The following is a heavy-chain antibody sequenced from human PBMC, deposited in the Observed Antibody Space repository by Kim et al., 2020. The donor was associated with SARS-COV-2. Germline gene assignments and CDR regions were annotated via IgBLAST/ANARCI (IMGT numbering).Heavy chain of an antibody. CDR1: GFTFSSYA. V-gene: IGHV3-23*01. J-gene: IGHJ5*02. CDR3: AKVSSSSWYPNWFDP. D-gene: IGHD6-13*01. Sequence: GGSLRLSCAASGFTFSSYAMSWVRQAPGKGLEWVSAISGSGGSTYYADSVKGRFTISRDNSKNTLYLQMNSLRAEDTAVYYCAKVSSSSWYPNWFDPWGQGTLVTVSS. CDR2: ISGSGGST.